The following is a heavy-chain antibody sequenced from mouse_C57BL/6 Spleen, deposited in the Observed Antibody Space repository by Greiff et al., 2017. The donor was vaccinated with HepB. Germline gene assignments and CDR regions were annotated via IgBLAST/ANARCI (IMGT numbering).Heavy chain of an antibody. J-gene: IGHJ1*03. CDR1: GFNFNDYY. CDR3: ARTTTVVHWYIDV. V-gene: IGHV14-2*01. CDR2: IDPEDGET. D-gene: IGHD1-1*01. Sequence: VQLQQSGAELVKPGASVKLSCTASGFNFNDYYMHWVKQWTEQGLEWLGRIDPEDGETKYAPKFQGKATITADTSSKTAYLQLSSLTSEDTAVYYGARTTTVVHWYIDVWGTGTTVTVSS.